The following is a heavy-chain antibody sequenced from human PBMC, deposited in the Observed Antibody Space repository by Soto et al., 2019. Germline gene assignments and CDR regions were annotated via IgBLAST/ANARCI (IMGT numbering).Heavy chain of an antibody. CDR1: GFTFSSSA. CDR2: VSGSGGTT. J-gene: IGHJ5*02. V-gene: IGHV3-23*01. D-gene: IGHD6-19*01. Sequence: GGSLRLSCAASGFTFSSSAMSWVRQAPGKGLEWASAVSGSGGTTYYADSVRGRFTISRDNSKNTLYLQMNSLRAEDTAIYFCARCTVDTIVTSGWCHYLDPWGQGTLVTVSS. CDR3: ARCTVDTIVTSGWCHYLDP.